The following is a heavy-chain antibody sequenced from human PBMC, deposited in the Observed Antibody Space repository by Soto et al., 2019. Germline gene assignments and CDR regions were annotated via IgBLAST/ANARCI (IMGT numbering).Heavy chain of an antibody. CDR2: ISAYNGNT. CDR3: ARARGNCTNGVCYEQRAWFDP. D-gene: IGHD2-8*01. J-gene: IGHJ5*02. CDR1: GYTFTSYG. Sequence: GASVKVSCKASGYTFTSYGISWVRQAPGQGLEWMGWISAYNGNTNYAQKLQGRVTMTTDTSTSTAYMELRSLRSDDAAVYYCARARGNCTNGVCYEQRAWFDPWGQGTLVTSPQ. V-gene: IGHV1-18*04.